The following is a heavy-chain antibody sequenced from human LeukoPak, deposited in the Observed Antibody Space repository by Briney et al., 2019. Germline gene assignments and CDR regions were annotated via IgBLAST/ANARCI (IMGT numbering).Heavy chain of an antibody. CDR1: GGSISSSSYY. J-gene: IGHJ4*02. Sequence: SEILSLTCTVSGGSISSSSYYWGWIRQPPGKGLEWIGSIYYSGSTYYNPSLKSRVTISVDTSKNQFSLKLSSVTAADTAVYYCASPGGIAVAGSLDYWGQGTLVTVSS. CDR3: ASPGGIAVAGSLDY. D-gene: IGHD6-19*01. CDR2: IYYSGST. V-gene: IGHV4-39*01.